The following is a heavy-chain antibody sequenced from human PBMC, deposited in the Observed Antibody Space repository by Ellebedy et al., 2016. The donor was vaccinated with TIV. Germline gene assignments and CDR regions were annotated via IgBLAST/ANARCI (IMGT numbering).Heavy chain of an antibody. CDR3: ASGGSDI. CDR1: GGSFSGYY. J-gene: IGHJ3*02. D-gene: IGHD3-16*01. Sequence: SETLSLXXAVYGGSFSGYYWSWIRQPPGKGLEWIGNIYYSGSTNYNPSLKGRVTISVDTSKKQFSLKLSSVTAADTAVYYCASGGSDIWGQGTMVTVSS. CDR2: IYYSGST. V-gene: IGHV4-59*01.